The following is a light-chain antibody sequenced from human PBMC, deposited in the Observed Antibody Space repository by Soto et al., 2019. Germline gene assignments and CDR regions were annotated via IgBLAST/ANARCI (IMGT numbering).Light chain of an antibody. CDR2: GNN. CDR1: SANIGAGYD. V-gene: IGLV1-40*01. CDR3: QSYDSTLSGLYV. J-gene: IGLJ1*01. Sequence: QSVLTQAPSMSGVPGQRVTISCTGTSANIGAGYDVHWYQQLPGMAPKLLIYGNNKRPSGVPDRFSGSKSGTSASLAITGLQAEDEADYYCQSYDSTLSGLYVLGTGTKLTVL.